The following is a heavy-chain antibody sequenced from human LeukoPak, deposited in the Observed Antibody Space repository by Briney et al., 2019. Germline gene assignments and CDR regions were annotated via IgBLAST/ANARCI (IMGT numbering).Heavy chain of an antibody. V-gene: IGHV3-9*01. CDR2: ISWNSGSI. Sequence: GGSLRLSCAASGFTFDNYAMHWVRQAPGKGLEWVSGISWNSGSIGYADSVKGRFTISRDNAKNSLHLQMNSLRAEDTALYYCAKGTIHGDYPGNWFAPWGQGPLVTVSS. CDR3: AKGTIHGDYPGNWFAP. D-gene: IGHD4-17*01. J-gene: IGHJ5*02. CDR1: GFTFDNYA.